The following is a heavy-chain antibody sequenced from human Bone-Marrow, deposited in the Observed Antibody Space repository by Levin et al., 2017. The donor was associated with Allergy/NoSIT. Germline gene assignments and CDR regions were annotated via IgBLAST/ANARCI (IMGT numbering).Heavy chain of an antibody. V-gene: IGHV3-7*01. J-gene: IGHJ4*02. CDR3: ARATYWSGWVYDY. Sequence: GESLKISCTASGFTFSRCWMSWVRQAPGKGLEWVASIKQDGSEKDYVDSVKGRFTISRDNARNSVFLQMNSLRVEDTAVYYCARATYWSGWVYDYWAQGTLVTVSS. CDR1: GFTFSRCW. CDR2: IKQDGSEK. D-gene: IGHD2-15*01.